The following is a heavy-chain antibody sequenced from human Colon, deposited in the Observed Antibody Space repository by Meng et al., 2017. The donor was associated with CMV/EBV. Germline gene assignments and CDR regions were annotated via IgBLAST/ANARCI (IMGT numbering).Heavy chain of an antibody. V-gene: IGHV3-43*01. CDR1: GLTWGGYS. D-gene: IGHD3-9*01. J-gene: IGHJ5*01. Sequence: CGLTWGGYSMHWVRQATGKGLEWVSLINKDGSRTFYAGSVKGRFTIFRDNSKSSLYLQMDSLTTEDTAFYYCVKERYGTRWVSFDSWGHGTLVTVSS. CDR3: VKERYGTRWVSFDS. CDR2: INKDGSRT.